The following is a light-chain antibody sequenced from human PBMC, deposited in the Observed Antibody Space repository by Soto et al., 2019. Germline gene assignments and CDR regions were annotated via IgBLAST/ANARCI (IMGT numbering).Light chain of an antibody. CDR2: DNT. J-gene: IGLJ1*01. Sequence: QPVLTQPPSVSGAPGQRVTISCTGSSSNIGAGYDVHWYQQLPGTAPKLLIYDNTNRPSGVTDRFSGSKSGTSASLAITGLQAEDEADYYCQSYDSSLSGYVFGTGTKLTVL. CDR1: SSNIGAGYD. CDR3: QSYDSSLSGYV. V-gene: IGLV1-40*01.